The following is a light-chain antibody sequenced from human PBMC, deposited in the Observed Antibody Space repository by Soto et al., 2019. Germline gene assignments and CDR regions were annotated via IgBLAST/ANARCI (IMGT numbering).Light chain of an antibody. CDR1: QGISSA. CDR2: DAY. V-gene: IGKV1-13*02. CDR3: KQYNSYSQT. Sequence: AIQLTQSPSSLSASVGDRVTITCRASQGISSALAWYQQKPGKAPKLLIYDAYSLESGVQSRFSGSGSGTDFTLTLRSLQPEDFATYYCKQYNSYSQTFGQGTKVDIK. J-gene: IGKJ1*01.